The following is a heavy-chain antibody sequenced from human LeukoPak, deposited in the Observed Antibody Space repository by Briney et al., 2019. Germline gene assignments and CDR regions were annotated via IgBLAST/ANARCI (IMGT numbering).Heavy chain of an antibody. J-gene: IGHJ4*02. CDR1: GFTFSGYW. CDR3: AGDSTGYYWAY. Sequence: GGSLRLSCPASGFTFSGYWMSWVRQAPGNGLEWVANIKQGGSEKYYVDSVKGRFTISRDNAKNSLYLQMNSLRAEDTAVYYCAGDSTGYYWAYWGQGTLVTVSS. V-gene: IGHV3-7*01. D-gene: IGHD3-22*01. CDR2: IKQGGSEK.